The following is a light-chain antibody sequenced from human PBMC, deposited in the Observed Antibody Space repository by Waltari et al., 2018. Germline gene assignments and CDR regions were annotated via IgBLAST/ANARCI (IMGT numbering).Light chain of an antibody. CDR2: GSS. CDR3: QSYDTSLSVV. CDR1: GSNIGAGYD. V-gene: IGLV1-40*01. J-gene: IGLJ3*02. Sequence: QSVLPQPPSVSGAPGQRVTISCTGSGSNIGAGYDVHWYQHLPRAAPKILIYGSSSRPLGVPDRFFGSTSGTSASLAITGLQAEDEGDYYCQSYDTSLSVVFGGGTKLTVL.